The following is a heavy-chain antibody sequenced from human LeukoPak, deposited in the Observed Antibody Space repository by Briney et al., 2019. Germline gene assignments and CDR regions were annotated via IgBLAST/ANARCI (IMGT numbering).Heavy chain of an antibody. V-gene: IGHV4-38-2*02. Sequence: SETLSLTCTVSGYSISSGYYWGWIRQPPGKGLEWIGSIYHSGSTYYNPSLKSRVTISVDTSKNQFSLKLSSVTAADTAVYYCARPRPRNYYDSSGLTPYYFDYWGQGTLVTVSS. CDR1: GYSISSGYY. CDR2: IYHSGST. CDR3: ARPRPRNYYDSSGLTPYYFDY. D-gene: IGHD3-22*01. J-gene: IGHJ4*02.